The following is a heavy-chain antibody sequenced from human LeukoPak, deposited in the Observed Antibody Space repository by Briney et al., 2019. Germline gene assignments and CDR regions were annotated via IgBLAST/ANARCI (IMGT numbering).Heavy chain of an antibody. CDR2: IIPIFGTA. Sequence: GASVKVSCKASGGTFSSYAISWVRQAPGQGLEWMGGIIPIFGTANYAQKFQGRVTITADESTSTAYLELSSLRSEDTAVYYCARCGGGFYYYMDVWGKGTTVTVSS. J-gene: IGHJ6*03. D-gene: IGHD3-16*01. CDR1: GGTFSSYA. CDR3: ARCGGGFYYYMDV. V-gene: IGHV1-69*13.